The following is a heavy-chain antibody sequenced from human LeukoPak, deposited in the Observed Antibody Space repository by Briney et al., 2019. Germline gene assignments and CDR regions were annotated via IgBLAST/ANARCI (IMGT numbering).Heavy chain of an antibody. V-gene: IGHV3-48*01. CDR1: GFAFSSYS. J-gene: IGHJ4*02. CDR2: ITSSSSAI. CDR3: ARDRANYYGSGSYYKLDY. D-gene: IGHD3-10*01. Sequence: GGSLRLSCAASGFAFSSYSMNWVRQAPGKGLEWVSYITSSSSAIYYADSVKGRFTISRDNAKNSLYLQMNSLRAEDTAVYYCARDRANYYGSGSYYKLDYWGQGTLVTVSS.